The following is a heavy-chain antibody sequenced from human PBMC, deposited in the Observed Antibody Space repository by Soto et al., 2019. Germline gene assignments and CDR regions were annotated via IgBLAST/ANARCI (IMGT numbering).Heavy chain of an antibody. CDR1: GYTFTGYY. J-gene: IGHJ6*04. D-gene: IGHD3-22*01. CDR2: INPNSGGI. CDR3: ARESTWLLGYYYGMDV. V-gene: IGHV1-2*04. Sequence: ASVKVSCKASGYTFTGYYMHWVRQAPGQGLEWMGWINPNSGGINYAQKFQGWVTMTRDTSISTAYMELSRLRSDDTAVYYCARESTWLLGYYYGMDVWGKGTTVTVSS.